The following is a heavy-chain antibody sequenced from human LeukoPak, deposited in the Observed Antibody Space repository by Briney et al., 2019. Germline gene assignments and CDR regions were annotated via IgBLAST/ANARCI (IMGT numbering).Heavy chain of an antibody. V-gene: IGHV3-7*01. Sequence: GGSLRLSCAASGFTFSSYWMSWVRQAPGKGLEWVANIKQDGSEKYYVDSVKGRFTISRDNAKNSLYLQMNSLRAEDTAVYYCARGGVGYSSSGPLFDYWGQGTLVTVSS. CDR1: GFTFSSYW. J-gene: IGHJ4*02. CDR3: ARGGVGYSSSGPLFDY. D-gene: IGHD6-6*01. CDR2: IKQDGSEK.